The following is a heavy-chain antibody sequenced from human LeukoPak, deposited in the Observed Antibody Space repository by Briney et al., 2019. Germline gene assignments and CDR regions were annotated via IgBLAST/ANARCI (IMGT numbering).Heavy chain of an antibody. V-gene: IGHV3-23*01. CDR3: AKARKEMATIDYFDY. CDR2: ISGSGRST. D-gene: IGHD5-24*01. CDR1: GFTFSSYA. J-gene: IGHJ4*02. Sequence: GGSLRLSCAASGFTFSSYAMSWVRQAPGKGLEWVSAISGSGRSTYYADPVKGRFTISRDNSKNTLYLQMNSLRAEDTAVYYCAKARKEMATIDYFDYWGQGTLVTVSS.